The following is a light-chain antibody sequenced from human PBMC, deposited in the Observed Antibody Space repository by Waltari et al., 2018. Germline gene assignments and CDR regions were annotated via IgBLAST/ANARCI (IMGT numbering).Light chain of an antibody. J-gene: IGKJ1*01. V-gene: IGKV1-12*01. Sequence: DIQMTQSPSSLSASVGDRVTITCRASQGISRWLAWYQQKPGKAPNLLIYKASSLQTGVPSRFSGSGSGTDFTLTISSLQPEDFVSYYCQQYNSAPWTFGQGTKVEIK. CDR1: QGISRW. CDR2: KAS. CDR3: QQYNSAPWT.